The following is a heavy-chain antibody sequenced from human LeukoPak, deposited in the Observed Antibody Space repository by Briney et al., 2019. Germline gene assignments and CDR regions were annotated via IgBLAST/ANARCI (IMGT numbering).Heavy chain of an antibody. CDR1: GFTFSSYT. Sequence: GGSLRLSCGGSGFTFSSYTMNWVRQAPGKGLEWVASISSSATYIYYADSVGGRFTISRDDAKKSVFLHMNSLRAEDTAVYFCATWDDYGDFVAFEYWGQGTLVTVSS. CDR2: ISSSATYI. D-gene: IGHD4-17*01. V-gene: IGHV3-21*01. J-gene: IGHJ4*02. CDR3: ATWDDYGDFVAFEY.